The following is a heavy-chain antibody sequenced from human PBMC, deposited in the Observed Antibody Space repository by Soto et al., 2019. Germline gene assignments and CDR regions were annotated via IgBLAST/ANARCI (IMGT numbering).Heavy chain of an antibody. CDR1: GYTFNSYA. V-gene: IGHV1-3*01. CDR3: ASSYGSGYRAFDY. J-gene: IGHJ4*02. CDR2: INAGNGNT. Sequence: ASVKVSCKASGYTFNSYAMHWVRQAPGQRLEWMGWINAGNGNTKYSQKFQGRVTITRDTSASTAYMELSSLRSEDTAMYYCASSYGSGYRAFDYWGQGALVTVSS. D-gene: IGHD3-10*01.